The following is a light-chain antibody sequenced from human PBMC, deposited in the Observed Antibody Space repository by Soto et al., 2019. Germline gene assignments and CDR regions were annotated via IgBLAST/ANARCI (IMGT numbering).Light chain of an antibody. CDR1: QSISTY. CDR2: KAS. CDR3: QQYNTDSPWT. J-gene: IGKJ1*01. V-gene: IGKV1-5*03. Sequence: DIQMTQSPSTLSASVGDRVAITCRASQSISTYLAWYQQKPGKAPKLLIYKASSLESGVPSRFSGSGSGAEFTLTISSLQPDDFATYYCQQYNTDSPWTFGQGTKVDIK.